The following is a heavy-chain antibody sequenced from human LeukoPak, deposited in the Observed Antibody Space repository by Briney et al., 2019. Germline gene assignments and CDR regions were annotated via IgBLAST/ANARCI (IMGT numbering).Heavy chain of an antibody. J-gene: IGHJ6*02. Sequence: GASVKVSCKASGYTFTSYYMHWVRQAPGQGLEWMGIINPSGGSTSYAQKFQGRVPMTRDTSTSTVYMELSSLRSEDTAVYYCARECGGDCLYYYYGMDVWGQGTTVTVSS. CDR1: GYTFTSYY. CDR2: INPSGGST. V-gene: IGHV1-46*01. CDR3: ARECGGDCLYYYYGMDV. D-gene: IGHD2-21*02.